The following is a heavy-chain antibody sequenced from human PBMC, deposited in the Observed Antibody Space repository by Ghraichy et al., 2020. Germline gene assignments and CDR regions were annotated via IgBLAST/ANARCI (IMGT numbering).Heavy chain of an antibody. CDR3: ARGGVPRYYYGSGSYPQLDP. V-gene: IGHV3-7*03. CDR2: IKQDGSEK. J-gene: IGHJ5*02. CDR1: GFTFSSYW. D-gene: IGHD3-10*01. Sequence: GGSLRLSCAASGFTFSSYWMSWVRQAPGKGLEWVANIKQDGSEKYYVDSVKGRFTISRDNAKNSLYLQMNSLRAEDTAVYYCARGGVPRYYYGSGSYPQLDPWGQGTLVTVSS.